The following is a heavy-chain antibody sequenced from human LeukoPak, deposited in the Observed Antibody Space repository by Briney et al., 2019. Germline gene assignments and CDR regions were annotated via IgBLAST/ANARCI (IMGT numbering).Heavy chain of an antibody. CDR2: INHSGST. CDR3: ARQQQLAGYYFDY. CDR1: GGSFSGYY. J-gene: IGHJ4*02. D-gene: IGHD6-13*01. V-gene: IGHV4-34*01. Sequence: PSETLSLTCAVYGGSFSGYYWSWIRQPPGKGLEWIGEINHSGSTNYNPSLKSRVTISVDTSKNQFSLKLSSVTAADTAVYYCARQQQLAGYYFDYWGQGTLVTVSS.